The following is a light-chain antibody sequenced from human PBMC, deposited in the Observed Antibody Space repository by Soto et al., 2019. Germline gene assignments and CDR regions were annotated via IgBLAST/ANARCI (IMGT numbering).Light chain of an antibody. CDR3: HQYNSYWA. Sequence: DIQMTQSPSTLSASVGDRSTSTCRASQSISSWLAWYQQKPGKAPKLLIYKASSLERGVPSRFSGSGSGTEFTLTISSLQPDDFATYYSHQYNSYWAFGQGTKVDIK. CDR1: QSISSW. J-gene: IGKJ1*01. CDR2: KAS. V-gene: IGKV1-5*03.